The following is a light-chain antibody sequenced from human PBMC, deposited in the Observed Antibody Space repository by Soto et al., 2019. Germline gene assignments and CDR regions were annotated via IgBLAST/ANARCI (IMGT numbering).Light chain of an antibody. CDR1: SSDVGGYNY. J-gene: IGLJ2*01. Sequence: QSALTQPASVSGSPGQSITISCTGTSSDVGGYNYVSWYQQHPGKAPKTMIYEVSNRPSGVSNRFSGSKSGNTASLTISGLQAEDEADYYCGSYRSTSTLVVFGGGTKLTVL. V-gene: IGLV2-14*01. CDR3: GSYRSTSTLVV. CDR2: EVS.